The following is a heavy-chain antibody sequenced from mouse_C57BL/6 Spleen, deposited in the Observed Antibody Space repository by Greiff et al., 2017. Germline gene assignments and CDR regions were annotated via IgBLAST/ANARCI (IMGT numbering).Heavy chain of an antibody. CDR2: ISSGSSTI. CDR3: ARGLRQDYYAMDY. Sequence: EVKVVESGGGLVKPGGSLKLSCAASGFTFSDYGMHWVRQAPEKGLEWVAYISSGSSTIYYADTVKGRFTISRDNAKNTLFLQMTSLRSEDTAMYYCARGLRQDYYAMDYWGQGTSVTVSS. D-gene: IGHD2-2*01. CDR1: GFTFSDYG. V-gene: IGHV5-17*01. J-gene: IGHJ4*01.